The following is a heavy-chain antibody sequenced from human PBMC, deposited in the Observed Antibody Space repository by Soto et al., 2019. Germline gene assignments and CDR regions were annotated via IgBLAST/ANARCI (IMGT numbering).Heavy chain of an antibody. CDR3: AKDLSSAPGKQWLVRGYYYYYDGMDV. D-gene: IGHD6-19*01. J-gene: IGHJ6*02. Sequence: EVQLLESGGGLVQPGGSLRLSCAASGFTFSSYAMSWVRQAPGKGLEWVSAISGSGGSTYYADSVKGRFTISRDNSKNTLYLHMNSLRAEDTAVYYCAKDLSSAPGKQWLVRGYYYYYDGMDVWGQGTTVTVSS. CDR1: GFTFSSYA. V-gene: IGHV3-23*01. CDR2: ISGSGGST.